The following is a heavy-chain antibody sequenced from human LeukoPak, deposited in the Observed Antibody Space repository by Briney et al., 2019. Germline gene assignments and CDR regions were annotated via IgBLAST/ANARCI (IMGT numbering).Heavy chain of an antibody. CDR3: ATLITGDYYGMDV. CDR2: ISSSSSYI. D-gene: IGHD1-20*01. Sequence: GGSLRLSCAASGFTLSSYSMNWVRQAPGKGLEWVSSISSSSSYIYYADSVKGRFTISRDNAKNSLYLQMNSLRAEDTAVYYCATLITGDYYGMDVWGQGTTVTVSS. CDR1: GFTLSSYS. J-gene: IGHJ6*02. V-gene: IGHV3-21*01.